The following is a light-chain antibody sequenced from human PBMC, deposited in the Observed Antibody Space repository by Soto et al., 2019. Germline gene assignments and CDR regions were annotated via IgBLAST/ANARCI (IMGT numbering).Light chain of an antibody. Sequence: QSVLTQPPSVSAAPGQRVTIPCSGSNINIGDNHVSWYQHLPGTAPKLVVYDVSKRPSGVPDRFSGSKSGNTASLTISGLQAEDEADYYCCSYAGSYTFEVFGTGTKVTVL. CDR2: DVS. CDR3: CSYAGSYTFEV. CDR1: NINIGDNH. J-gene: IGLJ1*01. V-gene: IGLV2-11*01.